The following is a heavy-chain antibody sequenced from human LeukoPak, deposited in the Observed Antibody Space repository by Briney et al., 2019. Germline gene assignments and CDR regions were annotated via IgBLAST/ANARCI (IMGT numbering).Heavy chain of an antibody. J-gene: IGHJ4*02. CDR2: ITPSGGST. V-gene: IGHV3-23*01. CDR1: GFTFSSYA. CDR3: AKERSSGWPESFFDS. Sequence: GGSLRLSCAASGFTFSSYAMSWVRQAPGKGLEWVSAITPSGGSTYYADSVKGRFTISRDNSKSTLYLQMNSLRAEDTALYYCAKERSSGWPESFFDSWGQGTLVTVSS. D-gene: IGHD6-19*01.